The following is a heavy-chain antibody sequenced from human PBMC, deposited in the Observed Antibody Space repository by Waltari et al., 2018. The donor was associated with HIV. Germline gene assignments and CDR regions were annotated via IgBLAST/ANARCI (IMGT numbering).Heavy chain of an antibody. CDR1: GASISRRSYY. J-gene: IGHJ4*02. D-gene: IGHD3-16*01. CDR2: IYYSGTA. Sequence: QLHLQESGPGLVKPSETLSLTCSVSGASISRRSYYWAWIRQPPGKGLEWIGAIYYSGTAYYNPSVKSRVSASLDASKNELSLKLTSVTATDTALYYCARLRFHSLYYFDSWGPGILVTVSS. CDR3: ARLRFHSLYYFDS. V-gene: IGHV4-39*01.